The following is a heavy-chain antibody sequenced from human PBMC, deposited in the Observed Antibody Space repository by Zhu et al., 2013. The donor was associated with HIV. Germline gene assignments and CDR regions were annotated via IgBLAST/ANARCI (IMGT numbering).Heavy chain of an antibody. V-gene: IGHV1-69*06. J-gene: IGHJ4*02. Sequence: QVQLVQSGPEVKKPGSSVKVSCKPSGDTFSSYAFNWVRQAPGQGLEWLGGIIPIFGTTYSAQRFQGRVTITADKSTSTAYMELSSLRSEDTAVYYCARDWSMVRGANYWGQGTLVTVSS. CDR2: IIPIFGTT. D-gene: IGHD3-10*01. CDR3: ARDWSMVRGANY. CDR1: GDTFSSYA.